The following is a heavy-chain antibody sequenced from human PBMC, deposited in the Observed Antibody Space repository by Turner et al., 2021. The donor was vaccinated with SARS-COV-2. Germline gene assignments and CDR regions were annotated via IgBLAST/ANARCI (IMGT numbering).Heavy chain of an antibody. CDR1: RYTFTSYY. V-gene: IGHV1-46*01. J-gene: IGHJ4*02. Sequence: QVQLVQSGAEVKKPGASVTVSCKASRYTFTSYYMHWVRQAPGQGLEWMGIINPSGGSTSYAQKFQGRVTMTRNTSPSTVYMELSSLRSEDTAVYYCARDDPDIVATITVYWGQGTLVTVSS. D-gene: IGHD5-12*01. CDR2: INPSGGST. CDR3: ARDDPDIVATITVY.